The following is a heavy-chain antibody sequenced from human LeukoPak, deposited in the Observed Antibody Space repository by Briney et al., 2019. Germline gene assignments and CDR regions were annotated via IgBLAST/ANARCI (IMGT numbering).Heavy chain of an antibody. CDR2: IRSKANSYAT. D-gene: IGHD3-22*01. CDR1: GFTFSGSA. Sequence: PGGSLRLSCAASGFTFSGSAMRWVRQASGKGLEWVGRIRSKANSYATAYAASVKGRFTISRDDSKNTAYLQMNSLKTEDTAVYYCTRRGYYDSSVSGDWGQGTLVTVSS. CDR3: TRRGYYDSSVSGD. J-gene: IGHJ4*02. V-gene: IGHV3-73*01.